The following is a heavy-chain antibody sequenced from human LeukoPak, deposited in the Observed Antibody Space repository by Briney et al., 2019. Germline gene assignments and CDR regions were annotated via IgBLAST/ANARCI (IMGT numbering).Heavy chain of an antibody. CDR2: IYTSDNT. CDR1: GFTVSSNY. D-gene: IGHD1-26*01. V-gene: IGHV3-53*01. J-gene: IGHJ4*02. CDR3: ARDMYSGTSDY. Sequence: PGGSLRLSCAASGFTVSSNYMNWVRQAPGKGLEWVSVIYTSDNTYYADSVKGRFTISRDNSKNTLYLQMNSLRAEDTAVYYCARDMYSGTSDYWGQGTLVTVSS.